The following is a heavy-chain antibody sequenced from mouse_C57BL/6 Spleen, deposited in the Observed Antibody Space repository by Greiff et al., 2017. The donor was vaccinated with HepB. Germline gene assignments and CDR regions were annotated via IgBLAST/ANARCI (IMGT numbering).Heavy chain of an antibody. CDR3: ARQETTGGDY. D-gene: IGHD1-1*01. CDR2: INPYNGDT. V-gene: IGHV1-20*01. J-gene: IGHJ2*01. CDR1: GYSFTGYF. Sequence: VQLKESGPELVKPGDSVKISCKASGYSFTGYFMNWVMQSHGKSLEWIGRINPYNGDTFYNQKFKGKATLTVDKSSSTAHMELRSLTSEDSAVYYCARQETTGGDYWGQGTTLTVSS.